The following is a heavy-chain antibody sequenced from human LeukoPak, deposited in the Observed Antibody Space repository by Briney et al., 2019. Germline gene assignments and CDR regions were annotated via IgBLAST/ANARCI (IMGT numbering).Heavy chain of an antibody. D-gene: IGHD3-10*01. CDR2: INHSGST. Sequence: SETLSLTCAVYGGSFSGYYWSWLRQPSGKGLEWVGEINHSGSTNYNPSLKSRVTISVDTSKNQFSLKLSSVTAADTAVYYCARAYLFYYYGSGSNFDYWGQGTLVTVSS. CDR1: GGSFSGYY. J-gene: IGHJ4*02. CDR3: ARAYLFYYYGSGSNFDY. V-gene: IGHV4-34*01.